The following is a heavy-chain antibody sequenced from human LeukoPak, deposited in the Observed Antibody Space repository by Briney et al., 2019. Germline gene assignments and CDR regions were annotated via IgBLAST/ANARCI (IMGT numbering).Heavy chain of an antibody. D-gene: IGHD3-10*01. Sequence: GGSLRLSCAASEFTFSSYAMHWVRQAPGKGLEWVALVSCDGSDKYYADSVKCRFTISRDNSKNTLFLQMNSLRDGDTAVYYCAKDYVFHYASGSPHFENWGQGTLVTVSS. J-gene: IGHJ4*02. CDR3: AKDYVFHYASGSPHFEN. CDR1: EFTFSSYA. CDR2: VSCDGSDK. V-gene: IGHV3-30*18.